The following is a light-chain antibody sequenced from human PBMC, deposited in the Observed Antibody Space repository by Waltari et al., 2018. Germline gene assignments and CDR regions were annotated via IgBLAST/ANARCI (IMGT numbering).Light chain of an antibody. Sequence: QLVLTQSPSVSASLGASVKLTCTLSSGHSNYAIAWHQQQSEKGPRYLMKLNGDGSHNKGDGIPDRCSGSRSGGERYLTISSLQSEDEADYYCQTWGPGIRVFGGGTKVTVL. CDR1: SGHSNYA. V-gene: IGLV4-69*01. CDR3: QTWGPGIRV. J-gene: IGLJ3*02. CDR2: LNGDGSH.